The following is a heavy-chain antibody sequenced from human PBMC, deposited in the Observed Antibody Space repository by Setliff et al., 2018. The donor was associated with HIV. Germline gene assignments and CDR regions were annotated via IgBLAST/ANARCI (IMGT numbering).Heavy chain of an antibody. Sequence: PGGSLRLSCAASGFMFSDHSFHWVRQAPGKGLEWVSSISGSGRKTYYGDSVKGRFTISRDNSWDTVDLQMNTLRAEDTAVYYCAKVPLFVVVPAALGGMDVWGQGTTVTVSS. D-gene: IGHD2-2*01. CDR1: GFMFSDHS. CDR3: AKVPLFVVVPAALGGMDV. J-gene: IGHJ6*02. CDR2: ISGSGRKT. V-gene: IGHV3-23*01.